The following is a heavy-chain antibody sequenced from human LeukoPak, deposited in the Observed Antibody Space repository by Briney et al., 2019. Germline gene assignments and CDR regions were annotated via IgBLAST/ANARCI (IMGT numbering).Heavy chain of an antibody. Sequence: SETLSLTCTVSGGSISSYYRSWIRQPPGKGLEWIGYIYYSGSTNYNPSLKSRVTISVDTSKNQFSLKLSSVTAADTAVYYCASGPIIAAAGSIGWFDPWGQGTLVTAPS. D-gene: IGHD6-13*01. V-gene: IGHV4-59*01. CDR1: GGSISSYY. CDR3: ASGPIIAAAGSIGWFDP. J-gene: IGHJ5*02. CDR2: IYYSGST.